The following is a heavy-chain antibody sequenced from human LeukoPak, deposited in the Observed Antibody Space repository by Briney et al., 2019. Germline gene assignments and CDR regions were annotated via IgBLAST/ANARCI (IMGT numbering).Heavy chain of an antibody. CDR2: ITASGGST. V-gene: IGHV3-23*01. J-gene: IGHJ6*04. Sequence: PGGSLRLSCAASGFTFSTYAMSWVRQAPGKGLEWVSSITASGGSTYSVGSVKGRFTISRDKSQNTLYLQMKSLRDEDTAVYYCAKDRDVLAGTVKATYGLDVWGKGTTVTVSS. CDR1: GFTFSTYA. CDR3: AKDRDVLAGTVKATYGLDV. D-gene: IGHD2-2*01.